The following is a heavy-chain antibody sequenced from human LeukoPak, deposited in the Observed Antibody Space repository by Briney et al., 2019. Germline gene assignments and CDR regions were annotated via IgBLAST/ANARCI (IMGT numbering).Heavy chain of an antibody. CDR1: GGSISGSSYY. D-gene: IGHD3-10*01. Sequence: PSETLSLTCTVSGGSISGSSYYWGWIRQPPGKGLEWIGSIYYSGSTYYNPSLKSRVTISVDTSKNQFSLKLSSVTAADTAVYYCARRVRGALSPFDYWGQGTLVTVSS. J-gene: IGHJ4*02. CDR3: ARRVRGALSPFDY. V-gene: IGHV4-39*01. CDR2: IYYSGST.